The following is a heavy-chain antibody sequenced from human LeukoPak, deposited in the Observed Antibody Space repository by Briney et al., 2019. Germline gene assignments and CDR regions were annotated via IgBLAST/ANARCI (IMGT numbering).Heavy chain of an antibody. J-gene: IGHJ3*02. V-gene: IGHV4-34*01. CDR2: INHSGST. CDR3: ASLGSSGWYDAFDI. Sequence: PSETLSLTCAVYGGSFSGYYWSWIRQPPGKGLEWIGEINHSGSTNYNPSLKSRVTISVDTSKNQFSLKLSSVTAADTAVYYCASLGSSGWYDAFDIWGQGTMVTVSS. CDR1: GGSFSGYY. D-gene: IGHD6-19*01.